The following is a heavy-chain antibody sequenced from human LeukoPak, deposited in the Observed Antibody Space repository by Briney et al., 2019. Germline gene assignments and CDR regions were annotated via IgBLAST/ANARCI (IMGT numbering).Heavy chain of an antibody. D-gene: IGHD1-7*01. CDR3: ARAQYNWNYSSGY. Sequence: ASVKVSCKASGYTFTGYYMHWVRQAPGQGLEWMGWINHNSGGTNYAQKFQGRVTMTRDTSISTAYMELSRLRSDDTAVYYCARAQYNWNYSSGYWGQGTLVTVSS. J-gene: IGHJ4*02. CDR1: GYTFTGYY. CDR2: INHNSGGT. V-gene: IGHV1-2*02.